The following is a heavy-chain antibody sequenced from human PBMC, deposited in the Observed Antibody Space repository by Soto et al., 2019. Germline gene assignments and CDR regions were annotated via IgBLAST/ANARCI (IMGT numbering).Heavy chain of an antibody. CDR1: GDSVSGNIAA. CDR3: ARGRVRMAGRPENWLDP. Sequence: PSQTLSLTCAISGDSVSGNIAAWNWIRQSPSRGLEWLGRTYYRSKWYTDYAPSVKSRITINSDTSKNQVSLQMTSVTPEDTAVYYCARGRVRMAGRPENWLDPWGQGILVTVSS. V-gene: IGHV6-1*01. CDR2: TYYRSKWYT. D-gene: IGHD6-6*01. J-gene: IGHJ5*02.